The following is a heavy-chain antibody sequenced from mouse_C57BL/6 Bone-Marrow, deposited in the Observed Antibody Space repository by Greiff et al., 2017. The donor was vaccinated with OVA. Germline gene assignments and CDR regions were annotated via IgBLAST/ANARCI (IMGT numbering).Heavy chain of an antibody. CDR3: ARIYDGYYSAWFAY. CDR2: IWWDDDK. D-gene: IGHD2-3*01. J-gene: IGHJ3*01. CDR1: GFSLSTFGMG. V-gene: IGHV8-8*01. Sequence: QVTLKESGPGILQPSQTLSLTCSFSGFSLSTFGMGVGWLRQPSGKGLEWLAHIWWDDDKYYNPALKSRLTNSKDTSKNQVFLQIANVDTADTATYYGARIYDGYYSAWFAYWGQGTLVTVSA.